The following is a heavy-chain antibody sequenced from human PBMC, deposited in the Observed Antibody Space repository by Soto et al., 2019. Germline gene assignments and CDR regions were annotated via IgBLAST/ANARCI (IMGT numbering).Heavy chain of an antibody. D-gene: IGHD1-26*01. CDR2: IYSGGST. V-gene: IGHV3-66*01. CDR1: GFTVSSNY. CDR3: ARGHVGYYYYYYMDV. Sequence: EVQLVESGGGLVQPGGSLRLSCAASGFTVSSNYMSWVRQAPGKGLEWVSVIYSGGSTYYADSVKGRFTISRDNSKNTLYLQMNSLRAEDTAVYYCARGHVGYYYYYYMDVWGKGTTVTVSS. J-gene: IGHJ6*03.